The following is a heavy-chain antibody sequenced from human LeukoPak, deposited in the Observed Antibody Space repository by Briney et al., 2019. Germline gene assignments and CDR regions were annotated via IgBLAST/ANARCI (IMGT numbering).Heavy chain of an antibody. CDR2: IHYSGNT. D-gene: IGHD4-17*01. V-gene: IGHV4-59*01. CDR1: GDSISTYY. J-gene: IGHJ5*02. Sequence: SETLSLTCTVSGDSISTYYWNWIRQPPGKGLEWVGYIHYSGNTNYNPSLKNRVTISVDTSKNQFSLKLSSVTAGDTAVYYCARDQDADSGIWFDPWGQGTLVTVSS. CDR3: ARDQDADSGIWFDP.